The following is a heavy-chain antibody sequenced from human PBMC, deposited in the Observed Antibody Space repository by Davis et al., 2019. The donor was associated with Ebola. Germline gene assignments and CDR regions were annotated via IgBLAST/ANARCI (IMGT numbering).Heavy chain of an antibody. Sequence: PGGSLRLSCAASGVTFSNYAMHWVRQAPRKGLEWVAVVSHSEREKFYADSVKGRFTISRDNSEHTLYLQMNSLTADDTAVYFCARAVFHEVLDSWGQGTPVTVSS. CDR2: VSHSEREK. V-gene: IGHV3-30*04. J-gene: IGHJ4*02. D-gene: IGHD3-3*01. CDR1: GVTFSNYA. CDR3: ARAVFHEVLDS.